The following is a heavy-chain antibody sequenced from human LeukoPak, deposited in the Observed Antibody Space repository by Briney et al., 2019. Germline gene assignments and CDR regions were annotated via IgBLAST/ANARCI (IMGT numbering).Heavy chain of an antibody. V-gene: IGHV3-23*01. D-gene: IGHD3-22*01. CDR1: GFTFSSYA. Sequence: GGSLRLSCAASGFTFSSYAMSWVRQAPGKGLEWVSIISGSGGSTSYADSVKGRFTISRDNSKNTVSLQMNSLRAEDTAVYYCAKVRGAVAITFLDYWGQGTLVTVSS. CDR2: ISGSGGST. CDR3: AKVRGAVAITFLDY. J-gene: IGHJ4*02.